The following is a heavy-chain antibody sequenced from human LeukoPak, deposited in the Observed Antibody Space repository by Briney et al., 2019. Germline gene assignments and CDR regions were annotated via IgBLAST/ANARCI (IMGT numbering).Heavy chain of an antibody. CDR2: TFYRSKWYN. J-gene: IGHJ3*02. CDR1: GDSVSSNSAV. Sequence: SQTLSLTCAISGDSVSSNSAVWNWVRQSPSRGLEWLGRTFYRSKWYNDYAVSVKSRVTVNPDTSKKQVSLQLKSVTPEDTALYYCARTAVAGTSSAFDIWGQGTLVTVSS. D-gene: IGHD6-19*01. CDR3: ARTAVAGTSSAFDI. V-gene: IGHV6-1*01.